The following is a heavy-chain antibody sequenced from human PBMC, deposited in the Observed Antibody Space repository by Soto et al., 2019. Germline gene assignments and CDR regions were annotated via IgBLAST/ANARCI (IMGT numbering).Heavy chain of an antibody. J-gene: IGHJ3*02. CDR2: IWYDGSNK. CDR1: GFTFSSYG. V-gene: IGHV3-33*01. D-gene: IGHD2-21*01. CDR3: AREEIGAFDI. Sequence: QVQLVESGGGVVQPGRSLRLSCAASGFTFSSYGMHWVRQAPGKGLEWVAVIWYDGSNKYYADSVKGRFTISRDNSKNTRYLQMNSLRAEDTAVYYCAREEIGAFDIWGQGTMVTVSS.